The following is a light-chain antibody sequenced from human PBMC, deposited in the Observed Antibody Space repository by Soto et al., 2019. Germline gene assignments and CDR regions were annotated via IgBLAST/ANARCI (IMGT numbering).Light chain of an antibody. V-gene: IGKV1-39*01. CDR3: QQSYSSPRT. CDR1: ESISSY. Sequence: DIQMTQSPSSLSASVVDRDTIACRASESISSYLNWYQQKPGKAPKVLIYATSSLQSGVPSRFSGSGSGTDFTLTISSLQPEDFAIYYCQQSYSSPRTFGQGTKVDI. J-gene: IGKJ1*01. CDR2: ATS.